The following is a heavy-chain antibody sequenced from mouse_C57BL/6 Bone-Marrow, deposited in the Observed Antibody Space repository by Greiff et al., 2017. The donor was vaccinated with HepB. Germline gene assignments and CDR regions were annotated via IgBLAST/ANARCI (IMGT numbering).Heavy chain of an antibody. CDR3: ARYGGNYTYGMEY. CDR1: GYSITSDY. D-gene: IGHD1-1*02. Sequence: VQLQQSGPGLVKPSQTLSLTCSVTGYSITSDYWNWFRKFPGNKLEYMGYISYSGSTYYNPSLKSQISITRDTSKNQYYLQLNSVTTEDTATSYCARYGGNYTYGMEYWGQRTPVTVSS. J-gene: IGHJ4*01. V-gene: IGHV3-8*01. CDR2: ISYSGST.